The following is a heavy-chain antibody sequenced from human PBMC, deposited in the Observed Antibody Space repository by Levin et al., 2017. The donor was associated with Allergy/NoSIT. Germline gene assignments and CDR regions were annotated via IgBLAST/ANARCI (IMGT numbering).Heavy chain of an antibody. CDR2: IKSKTDGGTT. CDR3: TTDPTDYGDYRGFDYYYYGMDV. Sequence: NPGGSLRLSCAASGFTFSNAWMNWVRQAPGKGLEWVGRIKSKTDGGTTDYAAPVKGRFTISRDDSKNTLYLQMNSLKTEDTAVYYCTTDPTDYGDYRGFDYYYYGMDVWGQGTTVTVSS. V-gene: IGHV3-15*07. CDR1: GFTFSNAW. J-gene: IGHJ6*02. D-gene: IGHD4-17*01.